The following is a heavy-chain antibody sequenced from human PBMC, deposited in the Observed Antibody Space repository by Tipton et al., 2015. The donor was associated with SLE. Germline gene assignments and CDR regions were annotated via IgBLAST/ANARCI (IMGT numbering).Heavy chain of an antibody. CDR2: IYYSGST. CDR1: GDSIINHY. Sequence: GLVKPSETLSLTCIVYGDSIINHYWAWIRLPPGKGLEWIGYIYYSGSTNYNTSLKSRVTISLDTSKNQVSLKLSSVTAADTAVYYCAREAYCGSDCYGTVDIWGQGTIVTVSS. CDR3: AREAYCGSDCYGTVDI. J-gene: IGHJ3*02. V-gene: IGHV4-59*11. D-gene: IGHD2-21*02.